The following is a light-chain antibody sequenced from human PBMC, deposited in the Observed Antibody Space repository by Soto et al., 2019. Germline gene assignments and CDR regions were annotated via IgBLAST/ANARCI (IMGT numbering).Light chain of an antibody. CDR3: QQSYSTPPLFT. CDR2: AAS. V-gene: IGKV1-39*01. J-gene: IGKJ3*01. Sequence: DIQMTQSPSSLSASVGDRVTITCRASQSISSYLNWYQQKPGKAPKLLIYAASSLQSGVPSRFSGSGSGTDFTLTISSLQPEDFATYYCQQSYSTPPLFTFGPWTKVDI. CDR1: QSISSY.